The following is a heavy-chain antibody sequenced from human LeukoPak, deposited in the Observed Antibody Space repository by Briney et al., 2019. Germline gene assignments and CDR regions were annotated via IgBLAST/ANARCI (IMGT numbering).Heavy chain of an antibody. CDR3: AKGVDGSRYYFDY. CDR1: GFTFSSYA. CDR2: ISGSGGST. Sequence: GGSLRLSCAASGFTFSSYAMSWVHQAPGKGLEWVSAISGSGGSTYYADSVKGRFTISRGNSKNTLYLQMNSLRAEDTAVYYCAKGVDGSRYYFDYWGQGTLVAVSS. D-gene: IGHD3-10*01. V-gene: IGHV3-23*01. J-gene: IGHJ4*02.